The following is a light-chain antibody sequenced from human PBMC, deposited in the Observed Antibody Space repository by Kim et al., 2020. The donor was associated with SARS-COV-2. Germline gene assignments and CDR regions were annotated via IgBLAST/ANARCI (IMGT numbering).Light chain of an antibody. CDR2: VAS. CDR1: QSVRSN. V-gene: IGKV3-15*01. Sequence: EIVMTQSPDTLSVSPGERATLSCRASQSVRSNLAWYQQKPSQAPRLIIYVASTRATGIPARFSGSGSGTEFTLTISSLQSEDFAVYYCQQYTNWPPEYTFGQGTKLEI. J-gene: IGKJ2*01. CDR3: QQYTNWPPEYT.